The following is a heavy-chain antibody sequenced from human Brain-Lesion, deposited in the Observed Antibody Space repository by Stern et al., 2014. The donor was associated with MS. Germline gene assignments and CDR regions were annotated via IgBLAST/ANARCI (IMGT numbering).Heavy chain of an antibody. Sequence: VQLVQSGAEVKKPGASVKVSCKASGYTFTGYYMHWVRQAPGQGLEWMGWINPKSGGTNYAQKFQGWVTMPRDTSINTAYMELSRLRSDDTAVYYCATYYYDSTGYNDFWGQGTLVTVSS. J-gene: IGHJ4*02. V-gene: IGHV1-2*04. CDR1: GYTFTGYY. CDR3: ATYYYDSTGYNDF. D-gene: IGHD3-22*01. CDR2: INPKSGGT.